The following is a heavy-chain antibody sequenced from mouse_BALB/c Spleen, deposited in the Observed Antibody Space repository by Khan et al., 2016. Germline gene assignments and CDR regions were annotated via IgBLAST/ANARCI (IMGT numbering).Heavy chain of an antibody. CDR3: ARARSGTSFAY. CDR1: GFSLTGYG. CDR2: IWGDGST. D-gene: IGHD3-1*01. V-gene: IGHV2-6-7*01. J-gene: IGHJ3*01. Sequence: QVQLKESGPGLVAPSQSLSITCTVSGFSLTGYGVNWVRQPPGKGLEWLGMIWGDGSTDYNSALKSRLSISTDNSKSHVFLKLNSLQTDDTARYYCARARSGTSFAYWGQGTLVTVSA.